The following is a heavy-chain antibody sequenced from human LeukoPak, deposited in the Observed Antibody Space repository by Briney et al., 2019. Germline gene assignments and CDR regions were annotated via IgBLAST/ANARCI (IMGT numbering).Heavy chain of an antibody. V-gene: IGHV4-39*01. Sequence: SETLSLTCTVSGGSISSSSYYWGWIRQPPGKGLEWIGSIYYSGSTYYNPSLKSRVTISVDTSKNQFSLKLSSVTAADKAVYYCARTGELPFDYWGQGTLVTVSS. J-gene: IGHJ4*02. CDR1: GGSISSSSYY. D-gene: IGHD1-26*01. CDR2: IYYSGST. CDR3: ARTGELPFDY.